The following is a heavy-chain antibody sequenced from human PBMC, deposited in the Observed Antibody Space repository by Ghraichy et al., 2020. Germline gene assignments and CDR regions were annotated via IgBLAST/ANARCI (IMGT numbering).Heavy chain of an antibody. CDR3: ASLSGTLEPYYYGMDV. D-gene: IGHD1-26*01. CDR2: INHSGST. Sequence: SETLSLTCAVYGGSFNGYYWSWIRQPPGRGLEWIGEINHSGSTNYNPSLKSRVTISVDTSKNQFSLKLSSVTAADTAVYYCASLSGTLEPYYYGMDVWGQGTTVTVSS. J-gene: IGHJ6*02. CDR1: GGSFNGYY. V-gene: IGHV4-34*01.